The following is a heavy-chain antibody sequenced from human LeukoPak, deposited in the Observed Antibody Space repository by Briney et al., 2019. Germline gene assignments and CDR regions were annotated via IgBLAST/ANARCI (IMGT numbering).Heavy chain of an antibody. CDR1: GFTFTSSV. CDR2: IVVGSGNT. V-gene: IGHV1-58*01. Sequence: SVKVSCKASGFTFTSSVVQWVRQARGQRLEWIGWIVVGSGNTNYAQKFQERVTITRDMSTSTAYMGLSSLRFEDTAVYYCAADRAGSYLRFVYWGQGTPVTVSS. J-gene: IGHJ4*02. D-gene: IGHD3-10*01. CDR3: AADRAGSYLRFVY.